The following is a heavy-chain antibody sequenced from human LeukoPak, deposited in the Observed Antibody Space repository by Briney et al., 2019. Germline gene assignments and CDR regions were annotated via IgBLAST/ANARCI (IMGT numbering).Heavy chain of an antibody. CDR1: GFTFSTYA. J-gene: IGHJ4*02. CDR2: ISGSGGST. CDR3: ARDWAKYDSSGNY. D-gene: IGHD3-22*01. V-gene: IGHV3-23*01. Sequence: GGSLRLSCEVSGFTFSTYAMSWVRQAPGKGLEWVSVISGSGGSTYYADSVKGRFTISRDNSKNTLYLQMNSLRAEDTAVYYCARDWAKYDSSGNYWGQGTLVTVSS.